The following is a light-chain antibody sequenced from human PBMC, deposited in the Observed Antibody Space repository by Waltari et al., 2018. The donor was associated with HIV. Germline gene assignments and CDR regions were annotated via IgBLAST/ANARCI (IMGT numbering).Light chain of an antibody. CDR3: QQSDSYPLT. CDR1: RDVTNF. J-gene: IGKJ5*01. Sequence: DIQLTQSPSFLSASVGDRVSITCRASRDVTNFLAWYQKKPGTAPKLLIYGASTLQSGVPSRFVGSRSGTQFTLTINSLQPDDFATYYFQQSDSYPLTFGQGTRLEMK. V-gene: IGKV1-9*01. CDR2: GAS.